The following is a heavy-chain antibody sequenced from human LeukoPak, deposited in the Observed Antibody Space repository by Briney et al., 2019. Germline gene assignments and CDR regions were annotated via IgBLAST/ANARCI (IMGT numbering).Heavy chain of an antibody. CDR2: IYYSGST. CDR3: ARGYCSGGSCYRSNYYYGMDV. V-gene: IGHV4-30-4*01. Sequence: SQTLSLTYTVSGVSISSGDYYWSWIRQPPGKGLEWIGYIYYSGSTYYNPSLKSRVTISVDTSKNQFSLKLSSVTAADTAVYYCARGYCSGGSCYRSNYYYGMDVWGQGTTVTVSS. D-gene: IGHD2-15*01. CDR1: GVSISSGDYY. J-gene: IGHJ6*02.